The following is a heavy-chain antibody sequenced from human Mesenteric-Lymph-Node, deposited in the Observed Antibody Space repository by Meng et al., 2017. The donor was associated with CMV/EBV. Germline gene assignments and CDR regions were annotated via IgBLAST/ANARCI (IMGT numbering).Heavy chain of an antibody. Sequence: GESLKISCAASGFTFISYAMHWVRQAPGKGLEWVAVISYDGSNKYYADSVKGRFTISRDNSKNTLHLQMNSLRAEDTAVYYCARSGSGITGRPSYFDYWGQGTLVTVSS. CDR1: GFTFISYA. J-gene: IGHJ4*02. CDR2: ISYDGSNK. D-gene: IGHD1-20*01. CDR3: ARSGSGITGRPSYFDY. V-gene: IGHV3-30*04.